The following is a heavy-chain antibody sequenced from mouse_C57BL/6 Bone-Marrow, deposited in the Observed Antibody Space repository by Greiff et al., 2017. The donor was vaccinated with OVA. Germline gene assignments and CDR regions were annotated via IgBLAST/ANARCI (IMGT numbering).Heavy chain of an antibody. J-gene: IGHJ2*01. CDR3: ANDYYGSSVDY. V-gene: IGHV1-19*01. CDR1: GYTFTDYY. Sequence: VQLQQSGPVLVKPGASVKMSCKASGYTFTDYYMNWVKQSHGKSLEWIGVINPYNGGTSYNQKFKGKATLTVDKSSSTAYMELNSLTSEDSAVYYCANDYYGSSVDYWGQGTTLTVSS. CDR2: INPYNGGT. D-gene: IGHD1-1*01.